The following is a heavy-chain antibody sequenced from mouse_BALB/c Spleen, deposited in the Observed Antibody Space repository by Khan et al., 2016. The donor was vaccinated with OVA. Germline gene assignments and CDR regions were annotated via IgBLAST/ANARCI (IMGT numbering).Heavy chain of an antibody. CDR3: AKFTPEYDSMVY. J-gene: IGHJ4*01. CDR1: GFSLTSYG. Sequence: QVQLKESGPGLVAPSQSLSITCTVSGFSLTSYGVSWVRQPPGKGLEWLGVIRGDGSTNYHSTLISRLIISKDNSKSQDFLNLHSLQTDDTATYYSAKFTPEYDSMVYWGQGTSVTFSS. V-gene: IGHV2-3*01. D-gene: IGHD1-1*01. CDR2: IRGDGST.